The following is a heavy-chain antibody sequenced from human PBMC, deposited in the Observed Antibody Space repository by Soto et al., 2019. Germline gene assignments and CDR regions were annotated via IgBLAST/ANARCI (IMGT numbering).Heavy chain of an antibody. CDR3: AKDLVSSDGLWIMDE. J-gene: IGHJ4*02. Sequence: EVQLLESGGGLVQPGGSLRLCCTASGFTFRDYAMTWVRQAPGKGLECVSGIYGSGGGIQYADSVKGRFTISRDNYRNTLYLQMNSLREEDTAVYYCAKDLVSSDGLWIMDEWGQGTLVTVSP. CDR2: IYGSGGGI. V-gene: IGHV3-23*01. CDR1: GFTFRDYA. D-gene: IGHD2-21*02.